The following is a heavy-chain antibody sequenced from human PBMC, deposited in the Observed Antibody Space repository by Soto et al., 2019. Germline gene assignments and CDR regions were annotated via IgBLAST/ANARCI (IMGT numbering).Heavy chain of an antibody. D-gene: IGHD2-21*01. CDR1: GYTFTSYG. Sequence: ASVKVSCKASGYTFTSYGISWVRQAPGQGLEWMGWISAYNGNTNYAQKLQGRVTMTTDTSTSTAYMELRSLRSDDTAVYYCAREPLKIVCGGGSSQTNDYGGRETRVTVPS. CDR2: ISAYNGNT. CDR3: AREPLKIVCGGGSSQTNDY. J-gene: IGHJ4*02. V-gene: IGHV1-18*01.